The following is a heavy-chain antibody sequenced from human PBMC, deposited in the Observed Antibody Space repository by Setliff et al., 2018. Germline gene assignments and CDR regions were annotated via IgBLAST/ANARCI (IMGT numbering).Heavy chain of an antibody. V-gene: IGHV4-59*01. CDR3: ARERSYPNYYDSSGYFDY. CDR2: IYYSGST. J-gene: IGHJ4*02. Sequence: NPSETLSLTCTVSGGSISSYYWSWIRQPPGKGLEWIGYIYYSGSTNYNPSLKSRVTISVDTSKNQFSLKLSSVTAADTAVYYCARERSYPNYYDSSGYFDYWGQGTLVTVSS. CDR1: GGSISSYY. D-gene: IGHD3-22*01.